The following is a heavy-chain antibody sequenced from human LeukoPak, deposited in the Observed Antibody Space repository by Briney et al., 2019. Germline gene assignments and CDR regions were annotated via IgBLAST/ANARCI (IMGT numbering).Heavy chain of an antibody. Sequence: GGSLRLSFAASGFTFDDYAMHWVRQAPGKDRDGVSLISGDGGSTYYADSVKGRFTIPRDNSKNSLYLQMNSLRTEDTALYYCAKDRQWYCSGGSCYGDYWGQGTLVTVSS. J-gene: IGHJ4*02. V-gene: IGHV3-43*02. CDR2: ISGDGGST. CDR3: AKDRQWYCSGGSCYGDY. D-gene: IGHD2-15*01. CDR1: GFTFDDYA.